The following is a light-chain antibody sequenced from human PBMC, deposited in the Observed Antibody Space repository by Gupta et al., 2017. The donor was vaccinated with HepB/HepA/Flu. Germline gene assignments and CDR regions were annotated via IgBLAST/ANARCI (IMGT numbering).Light chain of an antibody. CDR2: WAS. Sequence: DIVMTQSPDSLAVSLGERATINCKSSQNILYSSNNKNYLAWYQHKPGQPPKLLIYWASTRESGVPDRFNGSGSGTDFTLTISSLQAEDVAVYYCQQDVSTPYTFGQGTKMEIK. CDR3: QQDVSTPYT. V-gene: IGKV4-1*01. CDR1: QNILYSSNNKNY. J-gene: IGKJ2*01.